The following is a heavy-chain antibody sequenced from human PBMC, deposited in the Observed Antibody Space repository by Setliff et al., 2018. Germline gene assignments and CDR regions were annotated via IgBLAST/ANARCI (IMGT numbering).Heavy chain of an antibody. CDR2: ISSRSDII. J-gene: IGHJ6*03. CDR1: GITFSTYS. V-gene: IGHV3-48*01. D-gene: IGHD3-22*01. CDR3: ATNPRKGRSGGYYYDDPYYYYMDV. Sequence: QPGGSLRLSCAASGITFSTYSMNWVRQAPGKGLEWVSYISSRSDIIYYADSVKGRFTISRDNAKNSLYLQVNSLRAEDTAVYYCATNPRKGRSGGYYYDDPYYYYMDVWGKGTTVTVSS.